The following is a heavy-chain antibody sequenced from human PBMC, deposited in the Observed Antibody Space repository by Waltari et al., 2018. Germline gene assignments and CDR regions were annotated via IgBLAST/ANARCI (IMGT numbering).Heavy chain of an antibody. CDR1: GFTFGTAW. Sequence: EVQLVDSGGGLVEPGGSLSLPCAGSGFTFGTAWMHWVRQAPGKGLEWVGRIKSKINGGTTEYGAPVKGRFTISRDDSKNTVYLQMNSLKTEDTGVYYCGDFTAFDYWGQGSLVTVSS. V-gene: IGHV3-15*01. CDR3: GDFTAFDY. J-gene: IGHJ4*02. D-gene: IGHD2-8*02. CDR2: IKSKINGGTT.